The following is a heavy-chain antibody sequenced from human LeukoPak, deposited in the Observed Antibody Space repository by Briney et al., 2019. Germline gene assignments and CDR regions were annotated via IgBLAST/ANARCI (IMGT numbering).Heavy chain of an antibody. CDR1: GYTFTSYD. J-gene: IGHJ3*02. CDR2: MNPSSGNT. V-gene: IGHV1-8*01. CDR3: VRGRRRDAFDI. Sequence: ASVKVSCEASGYTFTSYDINWVREATGQGLEWMGWMNPSSGNTGYAQKFQGRVTMTRNTSISTAYMELSSLRSEDTAVYYCVRGRRRDAFDIWGQGTMVTVSS.